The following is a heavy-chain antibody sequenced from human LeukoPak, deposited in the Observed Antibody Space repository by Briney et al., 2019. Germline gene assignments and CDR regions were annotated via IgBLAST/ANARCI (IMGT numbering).Heavy chain of an antibody. D-gene: IGHD1-26*01. J-gene: IGHJ3*02. CDR1: GGSISSYY. CDR2: IYTSGST. V-gene: IGHV4-4*07. Sequence: SETLSLTCTVSGGSISSYYWSWIRQPAGKGLEWIGRIYTSGSTNYNPSLKSRVTMSVDTSKNQFSLKLSSVTAADTAVYYCARDRPGGGRYPDAFDIWGQGTMVTVSS. CDR3: ARDRPGGGRYPDAFDI.